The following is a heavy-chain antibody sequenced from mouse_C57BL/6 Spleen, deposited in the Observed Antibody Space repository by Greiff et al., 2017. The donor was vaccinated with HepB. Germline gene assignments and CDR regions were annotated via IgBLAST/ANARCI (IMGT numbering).Heavy chain of an antibody. V-gene: IGHV1-42*01. CDR3: ARGVYGYDEGY. CDR1: GYSFTGYY. CDR2: INPSTGGT. Sequence: VQLQQSGPELVKPGASVKISCKASGYSFTGYYMDWVKQSPEKSLEWIGEINPSTGGTTYNQKFKAKATLTVDKSSSTAYMQLKSLTSEDSAVYYCARGVYGYDEGYWGQGTTLTVSS. J-gene: IGHJ2*01. D-gene: IGHD2-2*01.